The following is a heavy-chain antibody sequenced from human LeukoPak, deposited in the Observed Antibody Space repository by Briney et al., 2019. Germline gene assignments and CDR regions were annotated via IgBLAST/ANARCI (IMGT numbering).Heavy chain of an antibody. CDR3: ARHDAVPVIRRGFDF. CDR1: GGSFSGYY. Sequence: SETVSPTCAVYGGSFSGYYWSWIRQPPGRGLEWIGYIYYTGTTLYSPSLRGRVTMSVDTSENQFSLKLSSVTAADTAVYYCARHDAVPVIRRGFDFWGTGDLGTVSS. J-gene: IGHJ4*01. D-gene: IGHD2-21*02. V-gene: IGHV4-59*08. CDR2: IYYTGTT.